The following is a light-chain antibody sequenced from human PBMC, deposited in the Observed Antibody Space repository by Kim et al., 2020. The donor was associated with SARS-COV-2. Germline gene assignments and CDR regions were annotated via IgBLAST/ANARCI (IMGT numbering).Light chain of an antibody. CDR2: AAS. J-gene: IGKJ1*01. CDR3: QKYNSAPPWT. V-gene: IGKV1-27*01. CDR1: QGISNS. Sequence: DIHMTQSPSSLSASVGDRVTITCRASQGISNSLAWYQQKPGKVPKLLIYAASTLQSGVPSRFSGSGSGTDFTLTISSLQAEDVATYYCQKYNSAPPWTFGQGTKVDIK.